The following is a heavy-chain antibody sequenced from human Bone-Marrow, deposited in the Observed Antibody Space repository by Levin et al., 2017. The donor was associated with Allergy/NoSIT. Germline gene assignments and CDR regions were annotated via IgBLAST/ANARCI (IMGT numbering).Heavy chain of an antibody. CDR1: GFTFGYYG. D-gene: IGHD5-12*01. V-gene: IGHV3-49*04. CDR3: ARDLGYSGYATFDY. J-gene: IGHJ4*02. Sequence: GGSLRLSCTTSGFTFGYYGMSWVRQAPGKGLEWVGFIRSRDYDGATEYAASVKGRFTISRDDSRSIAYLQLSSLKTEDTALYYCARDLGYSGYATFDYWGPGTLVTVSS. CDR2: IRSRDYDGAT.